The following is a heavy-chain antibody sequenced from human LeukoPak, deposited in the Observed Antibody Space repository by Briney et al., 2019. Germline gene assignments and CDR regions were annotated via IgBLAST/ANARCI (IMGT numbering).Heavy chain of an antibody. J-gene: IGHJ4*02. Sequence: GGSLRLSCAASGFTFSSYSMNWVRQAPGKGLEWVSSISSSSGYIYYADSVKGRFTISRDNAKNSLYLQMNSLRAEDTAVYYCARDYATTGRKHFGYWGQGTLVTVSS. V-gene: IGHV3-21*01. CDR2: ISSSSGYI. CDR3: ARDYATTGRKHFGY. CDR1: GFTFSSYS. D-gene: IGHD5-12*01.